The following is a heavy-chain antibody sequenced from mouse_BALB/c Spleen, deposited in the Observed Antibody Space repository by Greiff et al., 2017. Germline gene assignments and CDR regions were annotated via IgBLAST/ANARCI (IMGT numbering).Heavy chain of an antibody. CDR1: GFTFSSYA. CDR2: ISSGGSYT. Sequence: DVHLVESGGGLVKPGGSLKLSCAASGFTFSSYAMSWVRQTPEKRLEWVATISSGGSYTYYPDSVKGRFTISRDNAKNTLYLQMSSLRSEDTAMYYCARHLYYYGSSYDAMDYWGQGTSVTVSS. D-gene: IGHD1-1*01. V-gene: IGHV5-9-3*01. CDR3: ARHLYYYGSSYDAMDY. J-gene: IGHJ4*01.